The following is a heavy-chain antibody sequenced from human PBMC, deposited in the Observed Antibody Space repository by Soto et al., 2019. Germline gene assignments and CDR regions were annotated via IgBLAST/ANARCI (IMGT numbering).Heavy chain of an antibody. J-gene: IGHJ2*01. CDR1: GFTCNKYG. CDR3: AKEASVPSFGEFWFFDL. V-gene: IGHV3-23*01. D-gene: IGHD3-10*01. CDR2: VSGDGETT. Sequence: EVQLLESGGGLVQPGGSLRLSCSGSGFTCNKYGMTWVRQAPGKGLEWVSSVSGDGETTYYADSVRGRFTISRDNSKDTGSVQRKSLQAEDTAVYYCAKEASVPSFGEFWFFDLWGRGTQVTVSS.